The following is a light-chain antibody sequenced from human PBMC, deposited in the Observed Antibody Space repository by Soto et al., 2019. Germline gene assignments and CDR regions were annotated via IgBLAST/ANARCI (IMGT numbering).Light chain of an antibody. CDR1: QSVSSSY. J-gene: IGKJ1*01. Sequence: EIVLTQSPGTLSLSPGERATLSCRASQSVSSSYLAWYQQKPGQAPRLLIYATSRRATGIPDRFSGSGSGTDFTLTISRLAPEDFAVYFCQQYDSSPWTFGQGTKVELK. CDR3: QQYDSSPWT. CDR2: ATS. V-gene: IGKV3-20*01.